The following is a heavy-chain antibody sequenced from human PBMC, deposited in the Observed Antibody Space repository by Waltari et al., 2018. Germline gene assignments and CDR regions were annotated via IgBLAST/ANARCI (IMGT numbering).Heavy chain of an antibody. CDR1: GYTFTDYF. D-gene: IGHD1-1*01. J-gene: IGHJ6*02. CDR3: ARDRTPYNWKSYSYHSLDV. V-gene: IGHV1-2*02. CDR2: SDPQSGGS. Sequence: QEQLVQSGAEVKKSGASVRVSCKASGYTFTDYFINWVRQAPGQGLEWMGWSDPQSGGSNPERRFQGRVTLTRDTSISTVYMELTGLRSDDTAIYYCARDRTPYNWKSYSYHSLDVWGQGTTVTVSS.